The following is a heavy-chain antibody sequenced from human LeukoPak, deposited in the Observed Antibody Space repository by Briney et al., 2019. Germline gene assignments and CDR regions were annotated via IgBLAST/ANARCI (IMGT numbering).Heavy chain of an antibody. D-gene: IGHD6-19*01. CDR3: AKNSRSSGWYFDS. Sequence: GVSLRLSCAASGFTFSSYAMSWVRQAPGKGLEWVSTISGSGDNTYYADSVKGRFTISRDNSKNTLYLQMNSLRAEDTAVYYCAKNSRSSGWYFDSWGQGTLVTVSS. CDR1: GFTFSSYA. CDR2: ISGSGDNT. V-gene: IGHV3-23*01. J-gene: IGHJ4*02.